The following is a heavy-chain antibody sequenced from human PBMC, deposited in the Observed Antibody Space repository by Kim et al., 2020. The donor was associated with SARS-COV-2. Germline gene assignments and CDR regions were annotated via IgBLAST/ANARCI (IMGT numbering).Heavy chain of an antibody. CDR3: AKWGSSYYYGMDV. J-gene: IGHJ6*02. Sequence: GGSLRLSCAVSGFTFSSYVMSWVRQAPGKGLEWVSLISNSDSTYYADSGKGRFTISRDNSKNTLYLQMNSLRAEDTAVYYCAKWGSSYYYGMDVWGQGTTVTVSS. V-gene: IGHV3-23*01. D-gene: IGHD3-16*01. CDR1: GFTFSSYV. CDR2: ISNSDST.